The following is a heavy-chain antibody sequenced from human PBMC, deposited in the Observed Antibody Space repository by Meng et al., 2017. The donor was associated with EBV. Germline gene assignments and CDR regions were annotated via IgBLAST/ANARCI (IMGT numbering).Heavy chain of an antibody. Sequence: QVKLVQPAAEVKKSGSSVKVSCKTSGGPFRYYAISWVRQAPGQGLEWLGGFLPRLGAPNYAQKFHGRVKITADESTSTHYMDLSSLRSEDTAIYYCASESGRGYTPDYWGQGTLVTVSS. CDR2: FLPRLGAP. CDR1: GGPFRYYA. V-gene: IGHV1-69*01. J-gene: IGHJ4*02. CDR3: ASESGRGYTPDY. D-gene: IGHD3-10*01.